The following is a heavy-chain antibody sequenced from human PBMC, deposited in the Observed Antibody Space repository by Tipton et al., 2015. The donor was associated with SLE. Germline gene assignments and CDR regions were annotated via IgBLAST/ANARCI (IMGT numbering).Heavy chain of an antibody. J-gene: IGHJ3*02. V-gene: IGHV3-30-3*01. CDR2: ISYDGSNK. Sequence: SLRLSCADSGFTFRSYAMHWVRQAPGKGLEWVAVISYDGSNKYYADSVKGRFTISRDNSKNTLYLQMNSLRAEDTAVYYCARETIDYYDSSGYYRGDASDIWGQGTMVTVSS. CDR1: GFTFRSYA. D-gene: IGHD3-22*01. CDR3: ARETIDYYDSSGYYRGDASDI.